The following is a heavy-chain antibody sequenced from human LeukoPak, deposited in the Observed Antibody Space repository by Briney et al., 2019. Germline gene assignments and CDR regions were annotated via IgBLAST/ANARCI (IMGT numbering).Heavy chain of an antibody. J-gene: IGHJ4*02. D-gene: IGHD6-13*01. CDR3: ARDDGYSSSWSHTFDY. Sequence: SETLSLTCTVSGGSISSGSYYWSWIRQPAGKGLEWIGRIYTSGSTHYNPSLKSRVTISVDTSKNQFSLKLSSVTAADTAVYYCARDDGYSSSWSHTFDYWGQGTLVTVSS. CDR2: IYTSGST. V-gene: IGHV4-61*02. CDR1: GGSISSGSYY.